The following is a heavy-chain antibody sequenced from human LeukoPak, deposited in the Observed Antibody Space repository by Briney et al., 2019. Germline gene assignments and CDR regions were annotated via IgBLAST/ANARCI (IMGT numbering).Heavy chain of an antibody. V-gene: IGHV3-23*01. J-gene: IGHJ5*02. CDR3: AKEGFALGLFDP. Sequence: GGSLRLSCAASGFTFSRYTMSWVRQAPGKGLEWVSGISDRGSTTYYADSVKGRFTISRDNSKNTLYLQMNSLRAEDTAVYYCAKEGFALGLFDPWGQGTLVTVSS. D-gene: IGHD2-21*01. CDR2: ISDRGSTT. CDR1: GFTFSRYT.